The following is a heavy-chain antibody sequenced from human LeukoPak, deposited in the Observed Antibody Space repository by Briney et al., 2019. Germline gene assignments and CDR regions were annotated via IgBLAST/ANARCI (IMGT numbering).Heavy chain of an antibody. J-gene: IGHJ4*02. Sequence: GGSLRLSCAASGFTFSSYGMHWVRQAPGKGLEWVAFIRYDGSNKYYADSVKGRFTISRDNSKNTLYLQMNSLRAEDTAVYYCAKDSSRRVINPIDYWGQGTLVTVSS. V-gene: IGHV3-30*02. CDR2: IRYDGSNK. CDR1: GFTFSSYG. CDR3: AKDSSRRVINPIDY. D-gene: IGHD3-22*01.